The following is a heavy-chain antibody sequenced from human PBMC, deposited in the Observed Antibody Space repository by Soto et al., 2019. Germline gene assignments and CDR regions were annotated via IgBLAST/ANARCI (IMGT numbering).Heavy chain of an antibody. V-gene: IGHV3-23*01. D-gene: IGHD3-10*01. CDR3: ATLAGGHITMVRVGLLKGLNFDY. CDR2: ISGSGGST. J-gene: IGHJ4*02. Sequence: QPGGSLRLSCAASGFTFSSYAMSWVRQAPGKGLEWVSAISGSGGSTYYADSVKGRFTISRDNSKNTLYLQMNSLRAEDTAVYYCATLAGGHITMVRVGLLKGLNFDYWGQGTLVTVSS. CDR1: GFTFSSYA.